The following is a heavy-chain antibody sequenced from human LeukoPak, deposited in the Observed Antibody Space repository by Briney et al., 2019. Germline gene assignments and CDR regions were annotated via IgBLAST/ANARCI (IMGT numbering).Heavy chain of an antibody. CDR1: GGTFSSYA. V-gene: IGHV1-2*02. CDR3: ARARHCSGGSCPTKGHVIHKRGFDI. Sequence: ASVKVSCKASGGTFSSYAISWVRQAPGQGLEWMGWINPNSGGTNYAQKFQGRVTMTRDTSISTAYMELSRLRSDDTAVYYCARARHCSGGSCPTKGHVIHKRGFDIWGQGTMVTVSS. D-gene: IGHD2-15*01. J-gene: IGHJ3*02. CDR2: INPNSGGT.